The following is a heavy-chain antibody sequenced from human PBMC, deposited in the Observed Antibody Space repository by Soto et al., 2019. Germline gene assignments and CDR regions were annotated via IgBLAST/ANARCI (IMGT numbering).Heavy chain of an antibody. J-gene: IGHJ4*02. CDR1: GYTFTSYA. V-gene: IGHV1-3*01. D-gene: IGHD1-7*01. CDR2: INAGNGNT. CDR3: ARSLLYPTGTVAFDY. Sequence: ASVKVSCKASGYTFTSYAMHWVRQAPGQRLEWMGWINAGNGNTKYSQKFQGRVTITRDTSASTAYMELSSLRSEDTAVYYCARSLLYPTGTVAFDYWGQGTLVTVSS.